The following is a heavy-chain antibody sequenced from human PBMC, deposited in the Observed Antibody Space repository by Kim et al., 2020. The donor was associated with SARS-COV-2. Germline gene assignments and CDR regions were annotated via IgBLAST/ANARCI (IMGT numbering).Heavy chain of an antibody. CDR3: ARVGPPISYYYYGMDV. J-gene: IGHJ6*02. V-gene: IGHV4-4*07. CDR2: IYTSGST. D-gene: IGHD2-21*01. Sequence: SETLSLTCTVSGGSISSYYWSWIRQPAGKGLEWIGRIYTSGSTNYNPSLKSRVTMSVDTSKNQFSLKLSSVTAADTAVYYCARVGPPISYYYYGMDVWGQGTTVTVSS. CDR1: GGSISSYY.